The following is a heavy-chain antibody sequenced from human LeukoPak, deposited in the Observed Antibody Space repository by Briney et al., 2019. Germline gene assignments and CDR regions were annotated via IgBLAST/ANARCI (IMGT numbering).Heavy chain of an antibody. CDR1: GFTFSSYA. D-gene: IGHD3-10*01. CDR2: ITNSGRTT. V-gene: IGHV3-23*01. Sequence: AGGSLRLSCAASGFTFSSYAMSWVRKGPGQGLELVSAITNSGRTTYYEDSVKGRFTISRDNSKNTLYLQMHSLRTGDTAVYYCAKDPPRGSWLLDYWVQVTLVTVSS. CDR3: AKDPPRGSWLLDY. J-gene: IGHJ4*02.